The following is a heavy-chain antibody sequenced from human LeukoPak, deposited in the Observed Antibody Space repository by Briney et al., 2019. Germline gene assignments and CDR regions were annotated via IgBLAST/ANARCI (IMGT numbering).Heavy chain of an antibody. J-gene: IGHJ6*02. Sequence: GGSLRLSCAASGFTFSSYAMHWVRQAPGKGLEWVAVISYDGSNKYYADSVKGRFTISRDNSKNTLYLQMNSLRAEDTAVYYCARGAFTWIRHPYAMDVWGQGTTVTVSS. CDR3: ARGAFTWIRHPYAMDV. V-gene: IGHV3-30-3*01. CDR2: ISYDGSNK. D-gene: IGHD5-18*01. CDR1: GFTFSSYA.